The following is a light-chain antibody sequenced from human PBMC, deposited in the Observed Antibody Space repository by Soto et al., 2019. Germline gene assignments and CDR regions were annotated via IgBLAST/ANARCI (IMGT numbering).Light chain of an antibody. CDR2: AAS. V-gene: IGKV1-9*01. J-gene: IGKJ3*01. CDR1: QDISYY. Sequence: IQLTQSPSSLSASVGDRVSITCRASQDISYYLAWYQQKPGKAPRLLIYAASTLQKGVPSRFSGSGSETDFTLTISSLQPDDCVTHYCQQIDSYPRTFGTGTKVDIK. CDR3: QQIDSYPRT.